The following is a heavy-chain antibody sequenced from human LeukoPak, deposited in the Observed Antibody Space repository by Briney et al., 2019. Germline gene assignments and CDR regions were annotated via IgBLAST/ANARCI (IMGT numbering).Heavy chain of an antibody. Sequence: SETLSLTCTVSGGSISSSSYYWGWIRQPPGRGLEWIGSIYYSGSTYYNSSLKSRVTISVDTSKNQFSLKLCSVTAADTAVYYCARTFGYSYGYLDYWGQGTLVTVSS. CDR1: GGSISSSSYY. V-gene: IGHV4-39*01. D-gene: IGHD5-18*01. CDR2: IYYSGST. CDR3: ARTFGYSYGYLDY. J-gene: IGHJ4*02.